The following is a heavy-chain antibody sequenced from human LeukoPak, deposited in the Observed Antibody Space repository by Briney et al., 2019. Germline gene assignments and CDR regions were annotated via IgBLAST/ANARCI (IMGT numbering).Heavy chain of an antibody. CDR2: ISSSSSYI. J-gene: IGHJ4*02. Sequence: GGSLRLSCAASGFTFSSYSMNWVRQAPGKGLEWVSSISSSSSYIYYADSVKGRFTISRDSAKNSLYLQMNSLRAEDTAVYYCASAAVAGRNYWGQGTLVTVSS. V-gene: IGHV3-21*01. CDR1: GFTFSSYS. D-gene: IGHD6-19*01. CDR3: ASAAVAGRNY.